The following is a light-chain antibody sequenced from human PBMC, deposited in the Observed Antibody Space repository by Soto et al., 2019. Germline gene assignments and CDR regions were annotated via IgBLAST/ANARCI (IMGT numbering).Light chain of an antibody. Sequence: DIQMTQSPSTLSASVGDRVTITCRASQSISSWLAWYQQKPGKAPTLLIYNASSLESGVPSRFSGSGSGTEFTLTISNLQPADFATYYCQQYNRYWTFGQGTKVEIK. CDR1: QSISSW. J-gene: IGKJ1*01. V-gene: IGKV1-5*03. CDR2: NAS. CDR3: QQYNRYWT.